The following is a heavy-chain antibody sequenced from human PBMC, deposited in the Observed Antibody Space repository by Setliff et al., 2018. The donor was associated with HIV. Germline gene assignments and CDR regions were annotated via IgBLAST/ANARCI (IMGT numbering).Heavy chain of an antibody. D-gene: IGHD2-2*01. CDR3: ARGPPIVVVPAALLTFDY. CDR2: INPSGGST. CDR1: GYTFTSYY. V-gene: IGHV1-46*01. Sequence: ASVKVSCKASGYTFTSYYMHWVRQAPGQGLEWMGIINPSGGSTSYAQKFQGRVTMTRDTSTSTVYMELSSLRSEDTAVYYCARGPPIVVVPAALLTFDYWGQGTLVTVSS. J-gene: IGHJ4*02.